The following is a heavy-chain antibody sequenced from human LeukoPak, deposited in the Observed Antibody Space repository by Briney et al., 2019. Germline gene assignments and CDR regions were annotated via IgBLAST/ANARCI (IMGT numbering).Heavy chain of an antibody. V-gene: IGHV3-48*03. CDR1: GFPFSIYE. J-gene: IGHJ4*02. CDR2: IHSSGTIK. CDR3: ALLAVASDFDY. D-gene: IGHD6-19*01. Sequence: PGGSLRLSCAVSGFPFSIYEMNWVRQAPGKGLEWVSNIHSSGTIKYYADSVKGRFSISRDNAKSSLYLQTNSLRVEDTAVYYCALLAVASDFDYWGQGALVTVSS.